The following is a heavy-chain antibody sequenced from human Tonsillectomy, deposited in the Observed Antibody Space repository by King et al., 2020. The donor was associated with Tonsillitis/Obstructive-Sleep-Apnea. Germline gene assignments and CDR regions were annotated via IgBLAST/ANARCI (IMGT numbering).Heavy chain of an antibody. V-gene: IGHV3-23*04. CDR2: ISGSGGST. D-gene: IGHD3-10*01. Sequence: EVQLVESGGGLVQPGGSLRLSCAASGFTFSSYAMTWVRQAPGKGLEWVSGISGSGGSTYYADSVKGRFTISRDNSKNTLYLQMNSLRAEDTAVYYCAKIRSLWFGHLGNDAFDIWGQGTMVTVSS. CDR3: AKIRSLWFGHLGNDAFDI. J-gene: IGHJ3*02. CDR1: GFTFSSYA.